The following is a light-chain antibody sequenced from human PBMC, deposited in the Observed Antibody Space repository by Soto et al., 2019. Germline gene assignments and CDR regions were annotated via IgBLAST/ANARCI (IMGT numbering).Light chain of an antibody. CDR3: CSYATSSTPNWV. CDR2: EVS. V-gene: IGLV2-23*02. J-gene: IGLJ3*02. CDR1: SSDVGRYNF. Sequence: QSALTQPASVSGSPGQSITISCNGTSSDVGRYNFVSWYQQPPGKAPKLLIYEVSKRPSGVSNRFSGSKSGNTASLTISGLQAEDEADYYCCSYATSSTPNWVFGGGTKLTVL.